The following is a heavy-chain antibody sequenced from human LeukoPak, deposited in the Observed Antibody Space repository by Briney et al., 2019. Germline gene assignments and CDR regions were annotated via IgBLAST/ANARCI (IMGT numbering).Heavy chain of an antibody. V-gene: IGHV3-21*01. Sequence: GGSLRLSCAASGFTFSSYWMSWVRQAPGKGLEWVSFISSNSSYIYYADALKGRFTISRDDAKNLLYLDMNSLRAEDTAVYYCARGHTAVTRHFDFWGQGTLVTVSS. CDR1: GFTFSSYW. CDR2: ISSNSSYI. D-gene: IGHD4-17*01. J-gene: IGHJ4*02. CDR3: ARGHTAVTRHFDF.